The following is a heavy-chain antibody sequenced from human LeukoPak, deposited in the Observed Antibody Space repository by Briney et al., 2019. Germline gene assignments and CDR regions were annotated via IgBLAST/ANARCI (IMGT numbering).Heavy chain of an antibody. CDR1: GYTFTSYG. CDR2: ISAYNGNT. J-gene: IGHJ5*02. D-gene: IGHD6-6*01. V-gene: IGHV1-18*01. Sequence: ASVKVSCKASGYTFTSYGISWVRQAPGQGLEWMGWISAYNGNTNYAQKLQGRVTMTTDTSTSTAYMELRSLRSDDTAVYYCARGIASFSSSSIGEVYWFDPWGQGTLVTVSS. CDR3: ARGIASFSSSSIGEVYWFDP.